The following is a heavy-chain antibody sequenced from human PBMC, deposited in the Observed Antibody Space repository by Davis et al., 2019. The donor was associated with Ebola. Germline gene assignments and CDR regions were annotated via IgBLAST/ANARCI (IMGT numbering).Heavy chain of an antibody. CDR1: GGSMRGFY. J-gene: IGHJ3*02. V-gene: IGHV4-59*01. Sequence: MPGGSLRLSCTVSGGSMRGFYWSWIRQPPGKGLEWIGHIYSSESTKYNPSLKSRVTISEDMSENQFSLQLTAVTAADTAVYYCAREGFDIWGQGTLVTVSS. CDR3: AREGFDI. CDR2: IYSSEST.